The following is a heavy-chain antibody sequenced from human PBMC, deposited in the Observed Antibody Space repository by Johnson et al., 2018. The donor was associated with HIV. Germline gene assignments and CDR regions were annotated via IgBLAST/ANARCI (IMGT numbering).Heavy chain of an antibody. V-gene: IGHV3-20*04. J-gene: IGHJ3*02. CDR2: ISWNSGSI. CDR1: GFIFDDFG. D-gene: IGHD3-3*01. CDR3: ARGGSRTTIFGVDINMGAFDI. Sequence: VQLVESGGGVVRPGESLRLSCAASGFIFDDFGMNWVRHAPGKGLEWVSGISWNSGSIGYADSVKGRFTISRDNAKNSLYLQMNSLRAGDTAVYYCARGGSRTTIFGVDINMGAFDIWGQGTMVTVSS.